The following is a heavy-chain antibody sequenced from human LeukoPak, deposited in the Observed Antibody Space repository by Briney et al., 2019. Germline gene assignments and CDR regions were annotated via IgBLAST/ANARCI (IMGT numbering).Heavy chain of an antibody. CDR1: GFTFSSYA. Sequence: GGSLRLSCAASGFTFSSYAMNWVRQAPGKGLEWVSAISGSGDRTFYADSVKGRFTISRDNSKNTLHLQMNSLRAEDTAVYYCARVDIAAAGRDYYYYGMDVWGQGTTVTVSS. CDR2: ISGSGDRT. CDR3: ARVDIAAAGRDYYYYGMDV. J-gene: IGHJ6*02. V-gene: IGHV3-23*01. D-gene: IGHD6-13*01.